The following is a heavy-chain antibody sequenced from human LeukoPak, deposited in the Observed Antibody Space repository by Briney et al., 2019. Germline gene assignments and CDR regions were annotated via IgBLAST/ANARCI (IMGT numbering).Heavy chain of an antibody. Sequence: GGSLRLSCAASGFTFSSYGMHWVRQAPGKGLEWVAVISYDGSNKYYADSVKGRFTISRDNSKNTLYLQMNSLRAEDTAVYYCARGIAARLGYAFDIWGQGTMVTVSS. V-gene: IGHV3-30*03. CDR2: ISYDGSNK. D-gene: IGHD6-6*01. CDR3: ARGIAARLGYAFDI. J-gene: IGHJ3*02. CDR1: GFTFSSYG.